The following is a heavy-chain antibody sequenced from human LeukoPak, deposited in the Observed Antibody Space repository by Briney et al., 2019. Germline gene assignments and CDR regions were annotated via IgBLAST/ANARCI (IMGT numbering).Heavy chain of an antibody. Sequence: GVSLRLSCAASGFTFSNAWMSWVRQAPGKGLEWVGRIKNKTDGGTKDYAAPVKGRFTIPRDDSKNTLQLQMNRLKTEATAVYYCTSGRYYFDYWGQGTLVTVSS. CDR1: GFTFSNAW. J-gene: IGHJ4*02. CDR2: IKNKTDGGTK. V-gene: IGHV3-15*01. D-gene: IGHD1-14*01. CDR3: TSGRYYFDY.